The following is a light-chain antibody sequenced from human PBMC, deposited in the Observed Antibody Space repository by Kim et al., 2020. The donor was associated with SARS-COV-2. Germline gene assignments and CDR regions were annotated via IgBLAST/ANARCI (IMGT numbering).Light chain of an antibody. CDR3: QQYFSYPIT. V-gene: IGKV1-8*01. CDR1: HSIISY. Sequence: ASAWDRVTISRRARHSIISYFASCQRRPGKTHKLLIYAASTLRSVVPSRFSGTGSVTDFTLTISCVQSEIFATYSCQQYFSYPITSGQGTRLWIK. CDR2: AAS. J-gene: IGKJ5*01.